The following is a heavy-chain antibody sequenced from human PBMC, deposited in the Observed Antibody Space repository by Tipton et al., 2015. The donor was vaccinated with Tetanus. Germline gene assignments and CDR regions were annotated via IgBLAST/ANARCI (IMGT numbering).Heavy chain of an antibody. CDR1: GFTFSDYY. D-gene: IGHD5-12*01. CDR2: ISSSGSTI. CDR3: LGHGGYSS. J-gene: IGHJ5*02. Sequence: SLRLSCAASGFTFSDYYMSWIRQAPGKGLEWVSYISSSGSTIYYADSVKGRFTISRDNSKNIVFLQMNALRVEDTAVYYCLGHGGYSSWGQGTLVTVSS. V-gene: IGHV3-11*01.